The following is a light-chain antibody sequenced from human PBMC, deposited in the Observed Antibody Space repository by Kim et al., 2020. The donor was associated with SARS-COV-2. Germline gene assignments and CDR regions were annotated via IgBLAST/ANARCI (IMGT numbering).Light chain of an antibody. V-gene: IGLV1-44*01. Sequence: QSVLTQPPSASGTPGQRVTISCSGSSSNIGSNTVNWYQQLPGTAPKLLIYSNNQRPSGVPDRFSGSKSGTSASLAISGLQSGDEADYYCAAWDDSLNGQVFGGGTQLTVL. CDR2: SNN. J-gene: IGLJ3*02. CDR3: AAWDDSLNGQV. CDR1: SSNIGSNT.